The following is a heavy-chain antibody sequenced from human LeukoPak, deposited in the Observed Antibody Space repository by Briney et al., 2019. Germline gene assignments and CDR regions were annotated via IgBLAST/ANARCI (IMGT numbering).Heavy chain of an antibody. CDR3: ARSRYCGGDCYSRDFDY. CDR2: IYPADSDT. V-gene: IGHV5-51*01. CDR1: GYSFISYW. Sequence: GESLKISCKGSGYSFISYWIGWVRQMPGKGLEWMGFIYPADSDTRYSPSFQGQVTISADKSINTAYLQWSSLKASDTAMYYCARSRYCGGDCYSRDFDYWGQGTLVTVSS. J-gene: IGHJ4*02. D-gene: IGHD2-21*02.